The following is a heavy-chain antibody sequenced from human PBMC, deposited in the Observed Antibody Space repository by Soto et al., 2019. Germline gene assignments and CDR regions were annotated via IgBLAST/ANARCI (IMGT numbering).Heavy chain of an antibody. Sequence: QVQLQESGPGLVKPSGTLSLTCTVTGGSITGSYWSWIRQSPGKGLEWIGYLFHSGSTYYNPSLESRLATSIDTSKNQFSLRLTSVTATDTAVYYCARHKIYCTGGTCYGPAFDVWGKGTLVTVSS. J-gene: IGHJ3*01. CDR1: GGSITGSY. D-gene: IGHD2-8*02. V-gene: IGHV4-59*08. CDR3: ARHKIYCTGGTCYGPAFDV. CDR2: LFHSGST.